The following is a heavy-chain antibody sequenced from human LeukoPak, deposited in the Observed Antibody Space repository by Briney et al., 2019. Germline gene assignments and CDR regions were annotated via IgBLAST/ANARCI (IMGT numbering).Heavy chain of an antibody. CDR2: IRFDGSNK. Sequence: GGSLRLSCAASGFGFSNYWMSWVRQAPGKGLEWVAFIRFDGSNKYYADSVKGRFTISRDNSKNTLYLQMNSLRAEDTAMYYCVKTSSMDYWGQGTLVTVSS. D-gene: IGHD2/OR15-2a*01. CDR1: GFGFSNYW. J-gene: IGHJ4*02. CDR3: VKTSSMDY. V-gene: IGHV3-30*02.